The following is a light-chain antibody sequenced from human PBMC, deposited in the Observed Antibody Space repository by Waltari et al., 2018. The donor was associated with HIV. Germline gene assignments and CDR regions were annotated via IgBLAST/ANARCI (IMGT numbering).Light chain of an antibody. CDR3: VSYTEKDTFLL. CDR1: SNDIGTYNF. J-gene: IGLJ2*01. CDR2: DVT. V-gene: IGLV2-8*01. Sequence: QSALTQPPSASGSPGQSVAISCTGSSNDIGTYNFVSWYQHHPGKAPKLLIYDVTRRPPGIPDRVSGTKSGYTASLTVSDLQVEDEADYYCVSYTEKDTFLLFGGGTKLAV.